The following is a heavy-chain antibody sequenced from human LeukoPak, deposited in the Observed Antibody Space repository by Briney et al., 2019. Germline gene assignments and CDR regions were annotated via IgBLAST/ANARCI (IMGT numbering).Heavy chain of an antibody. CDR1: GITFNNAW. CDR2: IKSKADGGTT. CDR3: TTQGNLNRRMTDWYFDL. D-gene: IGHD1-14*01. Sequence: GGSLRLSCAVSGITFNNAWMTWVRQTPGKGLEWVGRIKSKADGGTTDYAAPVKGRFSISREDSKTTVHLQMDTLEADDTAVYYCTTQGNLNRRMTDWYFDLWGRGTLVTVSS. J-gene: IGHJ2*01. V-gene: IGHV3-15*01.